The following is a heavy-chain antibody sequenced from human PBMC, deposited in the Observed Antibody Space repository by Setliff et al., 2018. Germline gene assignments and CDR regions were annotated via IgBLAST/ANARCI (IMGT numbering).Heavy chain of an antibody. CDR2: VIQGGQG. D-gene: IGHD2-21*01. J-gene: IGHJ4*02. CDR3: AKDRVNDGFWDFDS. CDR1: GFTFREYS. Sequence: GGSLRLSCAASGFTFREYSMAWVRKVPGKGLEWVASVIQGGQGGCAGSLRGRCSISRDNSKKTVLLQMSNLRAEDTATYYCAKDRVNDGFWDFDSWGQGIVVTVSS. V-gene: IGHV3-23*01.